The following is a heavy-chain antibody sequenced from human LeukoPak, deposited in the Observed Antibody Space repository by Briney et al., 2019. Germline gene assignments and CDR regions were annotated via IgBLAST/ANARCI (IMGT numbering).Heavy chain of an antibody. CDR3: ARGGRDSSGYYARVLFFDY. J-gene: IGHJ4*02. CDR1: GFTFSSYW. V-gene: IGHV3-7*01. Sequence: GGSLRLSCAASGFTFSSYWMSWVRQAPGKGLEWVANIKQDGSEKYYVDSVKGRFTISRDSAKNSLYLQMNSLRAEDTAVYYCARGGRDSSGYYARVLFFDYWGQGTLVTVSS. D-gene: IGHD3-22*01. CDR2: IKQDGSEK.